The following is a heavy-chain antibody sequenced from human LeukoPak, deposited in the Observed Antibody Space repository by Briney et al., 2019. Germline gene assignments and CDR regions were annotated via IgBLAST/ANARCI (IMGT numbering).Heavy chain of an antibody. Sequence: SETLSLTCTVSGGSISSYYWSWIRQPPGKGLEWIGYIYYSGSTNYNPSLKSRVTISVDTSKNQFSLKLSSVTAADTAVYYCARARTWGIKYYGMDVWGQGTTVTVSS. J-gene: IGHJ6*02. D-gene: IGHD3-16*01. CDR2: IYYSGST. CDR1: GGSISSYY. V-gene: IGHV4-59*01. CDR3: ARARTWGIKYYGMDV.